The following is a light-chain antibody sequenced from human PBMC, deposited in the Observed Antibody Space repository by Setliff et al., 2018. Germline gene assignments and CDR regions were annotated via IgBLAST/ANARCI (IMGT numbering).Light chain of an antibody. CDR2: DVS. CDR3: CSYTGTSTPYV. Sequence: QSALAQPASVSGSPGQSIAVSCTGSGSDVGAYKFVSWYQQRPGKAPRLMIYDVSNRPSGVSDRFSGSESGNTASLTISGLQAEDEADYYCCSYTGTSTPYVFGTGTKVTVL. CDR1: GSDVGAYKF. J-gene: IGLJ1*01. V-gene: IGLV2-14*01.